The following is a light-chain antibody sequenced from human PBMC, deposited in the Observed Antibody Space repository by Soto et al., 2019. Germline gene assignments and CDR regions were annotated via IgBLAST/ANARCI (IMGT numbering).Light chain of an antibody. CDR1: QSISSW. CDR2: DAS. Sequence: DVQMTQSPSTLSASVGDRVTITCRASQSISSWLAWYKQKPGRAPNLLIYDASTLQSGGSSRFSGSGSGTEFTLTINRLQPDDFATYYCQQYKSYSQFTFGQGTKLEIK. V-gene: IGKV1-5*01. J-gene: IGKJ2*01. CDR3: QQYKSYSQFT.